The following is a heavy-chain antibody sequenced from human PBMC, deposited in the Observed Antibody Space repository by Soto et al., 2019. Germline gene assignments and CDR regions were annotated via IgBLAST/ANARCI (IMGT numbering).Heavy chain of an antibody. D-gene: IGHD3-22*01. Sequence: PGEFLKISCRTSGYRFTSYWIAWVRQMPGKGLEWMGIIFPSDSDTRYSPSFQGQVTISADRSTSTVFLQWASLKASGTAVYFCARKDKSGYFNWFDPWGQGTLVTVSS. J-gene: IGHJ5*02. CDR1: GYRFTSYW. CDR2: IFPSDSDT. V-gene: IGHV5-51*01. CDR3: ARKDKSGYFNWFDP.